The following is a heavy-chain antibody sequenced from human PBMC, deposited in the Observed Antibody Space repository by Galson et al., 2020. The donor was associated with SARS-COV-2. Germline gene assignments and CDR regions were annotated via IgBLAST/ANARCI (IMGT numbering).Heavy chain of an antibody. CDR1: GYTFTSYY. Sequence: ASVKVSCKASGYTFTSYYIHWVRQAPGQGLEWMGIINPSGGGTTYAQKFQGRVTMTRDTSTRTVYMALSSLRSEDTAGYYCARDSQGGNDYNYLLFWGQGTLVTVSS. J-gene: IGHJ4*02. V-gene: IGHV1-46*01. D-gene: IGHD4-4*01. CDR3: ARDSQGGNDYNYLLF. CDR2: INPSGGGT.